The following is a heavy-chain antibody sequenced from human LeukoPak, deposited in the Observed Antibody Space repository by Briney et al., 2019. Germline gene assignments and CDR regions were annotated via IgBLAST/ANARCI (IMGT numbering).Heavy chain of an antibody. D-gene: IGHD3-22*01. CDR1: GYTCCGSA. J-gene: IGHJ4*02. Sequence: GGSLRLSCAASGYTCCGSAMHWVRQASGKGLEWVGRIRSKANSYATAYAASVKGRFTISRDDSKNTAYLQMNSLKTEDTAVYYCTTYDGSGYGTDWGQGTLVTVSS. CDR2: IRSKANSYAT. CDR3: TTYDGSGYGTD. V-gene: IGHV3-73*01.